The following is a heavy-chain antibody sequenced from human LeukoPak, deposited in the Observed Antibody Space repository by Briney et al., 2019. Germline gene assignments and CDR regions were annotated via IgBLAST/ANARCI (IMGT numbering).Heavy chain of an antibody. V-gene: IGHV3-23*01. CDR2: ISGSGGNT. J-gene: IGHJ6*03. CDR3: AKERPGYCSSTSCYEVSSPGGMDV. CDR1: GFTFSSYA. D-gene: IGHD2-2*01. Sequence: GGSLRLSCAASGFTFSSYAMSWVRQAPGKGLEWVSAISGSGGNTYYAGSVKGRFTISRDNSKNTLYLQMNSLRAEDTAVYYCAKERPGYCSSTSCYEVSSPGGMDVWGKGTTVTVSS.